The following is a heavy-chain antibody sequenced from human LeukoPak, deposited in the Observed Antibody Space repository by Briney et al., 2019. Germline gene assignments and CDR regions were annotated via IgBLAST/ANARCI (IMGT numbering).Heavy chain of an antibody. J-gene: IGHJ4*02. D-gene: IGHD3-10*01. CDR2: IKQDGSEK. CDR1: GFTFSSNW. CDR3: ARERFGESGYYFDY. V-gene: IGHV3-7*01. Sequence: GGSLRLSCAASGFTFSSNWMSWVRQAPGKGLEWVANIKQDGSEKYYVDSVKGRFTISRDNAKNSLYLQMNSLRAEDTAVYYCARERFGESGYYFDYWGQGTLVTASS.